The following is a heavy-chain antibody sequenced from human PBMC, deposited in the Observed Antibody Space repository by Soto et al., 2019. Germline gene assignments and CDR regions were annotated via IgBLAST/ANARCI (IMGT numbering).Heavy chain of an antibody. CDR3: ARDPDRSSSSGTYYSGMDV. CDR2: MDNSGNT. D-gene: IGHD6-6*01. Sequence: PSETLSLTCTVSGGSISSGGSYWSWIRQHSGKGLEWIGYMDNSGNTYYNPSLKGRVTISLDTSKSQFSLELTSVTAADTAVYFCARDPDRSSSSGTYYSGMDVWGQGTTVTVSS. CDR1: GGSISSGGSY. J-gene: IGHJ6*02. V-gene: IGHV4-31*03.